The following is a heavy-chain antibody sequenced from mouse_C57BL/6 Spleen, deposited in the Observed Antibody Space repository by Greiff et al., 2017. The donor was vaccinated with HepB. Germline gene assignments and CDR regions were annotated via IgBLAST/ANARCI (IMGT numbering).Heavy chain of an antibody. D-gene: IGHD3-3*01. J-gene: IGHJ2*01. CDR2: INPYNGGT. V-gene: IGHV1-19*01. CDR1: GYTFTDYY. CDR3: AREGGLRYFDY. Sequence: EVQLQQSGPVLVKPGASVKMSCKASGYTFTDYYMNWVKQSHGKSLEWIGVINPYNGGTSYNQKFKGKATLTVDKSSSTAYMELNSLTSEDSAVYYCAREGGLRYFDYWGQGTTLTVSS.